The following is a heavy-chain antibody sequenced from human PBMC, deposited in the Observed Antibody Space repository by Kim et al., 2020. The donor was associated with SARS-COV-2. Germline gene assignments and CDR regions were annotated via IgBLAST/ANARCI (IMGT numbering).Heavy chain of an antibody. J-gene: IGHJ4*02. V-gene: IGHV5-51*01. CDR1: GYSFTSYW. CDR2: IYPGDSDT. D-gene: IGHD2-2*01. CDR3: ARPVVPAAQNVWHPFDY. Sequence: GESLKISCKGSGYSFTSYWIGWVRQMPGKGLEWMGIIYPGDSDTRYSPSFQGQVTISADKSISTAYLQWSSLKASDTAMYYCARPVVPAAQNVWHPFDYWGQGTLVTVSS.